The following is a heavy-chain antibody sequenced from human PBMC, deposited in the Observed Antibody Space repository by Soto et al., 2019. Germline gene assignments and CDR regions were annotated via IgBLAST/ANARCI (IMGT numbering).Heavy chain of an antibody. CDR3: ARAPRLTQLSA. D-gene: IGHD1-1*01. J-gene: IGHJ5*02. CDR1: GYTFSTSG. CDR2: INGVNGNT. Sequence: QVQLVQSGAEVKKAGSSIRISCKASGYTFSTSGMHWVRQAPGQGLEWVGWINGVNGNTKYSQKFQDRVTIIRDSSASTAYMELSGLTSEDTGVFYCARAPRLTQLSAWGQGTQVIVSS. V-gene: IGHV1-3*01.